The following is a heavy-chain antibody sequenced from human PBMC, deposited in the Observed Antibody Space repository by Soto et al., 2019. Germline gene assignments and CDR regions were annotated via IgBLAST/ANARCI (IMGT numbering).Heavy chain of an antibody. CDR2: ISGSGGST. J-gene: IGHJ4*02. CDR1: GFTFSSYA. V-gene: IGHV3-23*01. Sequence: EVQLLESGGGLVQPGGSLRLSCAASGFTFSSYAMSWVRQAPGKGLEWVSAISGSGGSTYYADSVQGRFTISRDNSKNTLYLQMNSLRAEDTAVYYCAKGRGYCSSTSCYVGSDYWGQGTLVTVSS. CDR3: AKGRGYCSSTSCYVGSDY. D-gene: IGHD2-2*01.